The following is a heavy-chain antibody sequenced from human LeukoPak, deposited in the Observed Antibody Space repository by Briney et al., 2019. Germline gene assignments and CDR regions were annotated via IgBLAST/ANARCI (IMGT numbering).Heavy chain of an antibody. CDR3: ARDTITTVRGVNFY. CDR1: GFTFSSYW. J-gene: IGHJ4*02. Sequence: PGGSLRLSCAASGFTFSSYWMSWVRQAPGKGLEWVANIKQDGSEKYYVDSVKGRFTISSDNAKNSLYLQMNSLRAEDTAVYYCARDTITTVRGVNFYWGQGTLVTVSS. CDR2: IKQDGSEK. D-gene: IGHD3-10*01. V-gene: IGHV3-7*03.